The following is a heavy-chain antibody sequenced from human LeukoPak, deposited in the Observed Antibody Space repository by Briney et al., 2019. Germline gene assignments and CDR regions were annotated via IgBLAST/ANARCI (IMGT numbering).Heavy chain of an antibody. CDR1: GFTFSSYW. V-gene: IGHV3-7*01. J-gene: IGHJ4*02. CDR2: IKQDGSEK. D-gene: IGHD3-22*01. Sequence: GGSLRLSCAASGFTFSSYWMSWVRQAPGMGLEWVTNIKQDGSEKYYVDSVQGRFTISRDNAKNSLYLQMNSLRAEDTAVYYCVRSSSSAYHSRWGKGTLVTVSS. CDR3: VRSSSSAYHSR.